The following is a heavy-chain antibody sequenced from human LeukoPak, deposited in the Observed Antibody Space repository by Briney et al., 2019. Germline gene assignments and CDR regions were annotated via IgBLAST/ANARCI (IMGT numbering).Heavy chain of an antibody. D-gene: IGHD2-2*01. Sequence: KNGESLKISCKGSGYSFTSYWIGWVRQMPGKGLEWMGIIYPGDSDTRYSPSFQGQVTISADKSISTAYLQWSSLKASDTAMYYCARVVDCSSTSCLVFFDYWGQGTLVTVSS. V-gene: IGHV5-51*01. CDR2: IYPGDSDT. CDR1: GYSFTSYW. J-gene: IGHJ4*02. CDR3: ARVVDCSSTSCLVFFDY.